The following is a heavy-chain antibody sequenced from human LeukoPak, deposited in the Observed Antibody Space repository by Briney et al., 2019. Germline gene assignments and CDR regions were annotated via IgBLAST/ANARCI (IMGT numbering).Heavy chain of an antibody. CDR1: GFTFSSYA. CDR2: ISYDGSNK. V-gene: IGHV3-30-3*01. CDR3: AKELNPREYYDFWSGYLAPIDY. D-gene: IGHD3-3*01. Sequence: GRSLRPSCAASGFTFSSYAMHWVRQAPGKGLEWVAVISYDGSNKYYADSVKGRFTISRDNSKNALYLQMNSLRAEDTAVYYCAKELNPREYYDFWSGYLAPIDYWGQGTLVTVSS. J-gene: IGHJ4*02.